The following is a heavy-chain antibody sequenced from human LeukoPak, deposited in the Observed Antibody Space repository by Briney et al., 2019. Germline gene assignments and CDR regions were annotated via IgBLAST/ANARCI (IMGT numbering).Heavy chain of an antibody. Sequence: APVKVSCKTSGYSFPTYGISWVRQAPGQGLEWMGWISNDNGITNYAPQFQGRVTLDTETYTSTAYMELRNLRSDDTAVYYCARGGFDYYGTGRAFDVWGQGTLVTVSS. CDR1: GYSFPTYG. D-gene: IGHD3-10*01. J-gene: IGHJ4*02. V-gene: IGHV1-18*01. CDR3: ARGGFDYYGTGRAFDV. CDR2: ISNDNGIT.